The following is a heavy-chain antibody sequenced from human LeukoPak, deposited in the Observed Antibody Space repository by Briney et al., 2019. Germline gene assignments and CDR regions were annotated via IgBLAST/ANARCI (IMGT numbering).Heavy chain of an antibody. J-gene: IGHJ3*02. CDR1: GFTFSIYS. CDR3: ARGGAMVSDAFDI. Sequence: GSLRLSCAASGFTFSIYSMNWVRQAPGKGLEWVSSISSSSSYIYYADSVKGRFTISRDNAKNSLYLQMNSLRAEDTAVYYCARGGAMVSDAFDIWGQGTMVTVSS. D-gene: IGHD5-18*01. V-gene: IGHV3-21*01. CDR2: ISSSSSYI.